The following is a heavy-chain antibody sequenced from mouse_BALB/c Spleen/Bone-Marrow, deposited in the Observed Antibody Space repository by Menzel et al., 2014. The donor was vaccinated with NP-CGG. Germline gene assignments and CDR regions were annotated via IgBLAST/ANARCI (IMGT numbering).Heavy chain of an antibody. V-gene: IGHV5-17*02. D-gene: IGHD2-4*01. Sequence: EVHLVESGGGLVQPGGSRKLSCAASGFTFSSFGMHWVRQAPKKGLEWVAYISSGSSTIYYADTVKGRFTISRDNPKNTLFLQMTSLRSEDTAMYYCARSPYDYAAMDYWGQGTSVTVSS. J-gene: IGHJ4*01. CDR3: ARSPYDYAAMDY. CDR2: ISSGSSTI. CDR1: GFTFSSFG.